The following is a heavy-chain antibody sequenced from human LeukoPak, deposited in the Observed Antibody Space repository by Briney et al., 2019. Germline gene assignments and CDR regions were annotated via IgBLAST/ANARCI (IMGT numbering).Heavy chain of an antibody. CDR2: ITNSGTYI. CDR1: GFTFRSYN. D-gene: IGHD2-15*01. J-gene: IGHJ4*02. Sequence: GGSLRLSCAASGFTFRSYNTNWVRQAPGKGLEWVSSITNSGTYIYYADSLKGRFTISRDNAKNSLFLQMDSLTTEDTAVYYCARGPLLLYPTGWSLDYWGQGSLVTVSS. V-gene: IGHV3-21*01. CDR3: ARGPLLLYPTGWSLDY.